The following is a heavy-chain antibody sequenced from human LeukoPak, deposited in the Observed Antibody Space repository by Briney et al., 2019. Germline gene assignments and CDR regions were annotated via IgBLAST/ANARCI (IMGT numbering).Heavy chain of an antibody. J-gene: IGHJ4*02. V-gene: IGHV5-51*01. Sequence: GESLKISCKGSGYSFTNYWIGWVRQMPGEGLEWMGIIYPGDSDTRYSPSFQGQVTISADKSISTAYLQWSSLKASDTAMYYRARPKTSGSYEFDYWGQGTLVTVSS. CDR2: IYPGDSDT. D-gene: IGHD1-26*01. CDR3: ARPKTSGSYEFDY. CDR1: GYSFTNYW.